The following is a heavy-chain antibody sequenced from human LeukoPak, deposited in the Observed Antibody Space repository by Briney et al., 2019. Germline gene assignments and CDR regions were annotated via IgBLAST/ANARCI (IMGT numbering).Heavy chain of an antibody. Sequence: GSLRLSCAASGFTFSTYWMHWVRQAPGKGLEWIGEIKHSGGTNYNPSLKSRVTISVDTSKNQFSLKLTSVTAADTAVYYCARGATALVYDYWGQGTLVTVSS. CDR1: GFTFSTYW. V-gene: IGHV4-34*01. D-gene: IGHD4-17*01. J-gene: IGHJ4*02. CDR2: IKHSGGT. CDR3: ARGATALVYDY.